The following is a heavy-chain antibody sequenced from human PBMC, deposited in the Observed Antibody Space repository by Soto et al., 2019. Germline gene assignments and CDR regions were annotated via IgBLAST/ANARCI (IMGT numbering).Heavy chain of an antibody. CDR3: SRFDYGDYFFDY. V-gene: IGHV3-21*01. J-gene: IGHJ4*02. D-gene: IGHD4-17*01. CDR1: GFSFSDYT. CDR2: IGSSSSDYT. Sequence: GGSLRLSCAASGFSFSDYTMNWVRQAPGKGLEWVSAIGSSSSDYTFYADSVRGRFTISRDNAKKSLYLQMNSLRAEDTAVYYCSRFDYGDYFFDYWGQGTLVTVSS.